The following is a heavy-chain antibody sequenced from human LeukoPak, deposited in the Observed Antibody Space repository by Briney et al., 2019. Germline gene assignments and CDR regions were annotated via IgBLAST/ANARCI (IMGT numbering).Heavy chain of an antibody. CDR1: GDPISVYY. D-gene: IGHD3-9*01. CDR2: LYYSGST. V-gene: IGHV4-59*08. J-gene: IGHJ4*02. CDR3: VRRVRYFGQNDY. Sequence: SEPLSLTCTLSGDPISVYYWRWMRQPPGEGLEWVAYLYYSGSTVYNPSLKSRVTISVDTSKKQISLKLSSVTAADSAVYYCVRRVRYFGQNDYWGQGTLVTVSS.